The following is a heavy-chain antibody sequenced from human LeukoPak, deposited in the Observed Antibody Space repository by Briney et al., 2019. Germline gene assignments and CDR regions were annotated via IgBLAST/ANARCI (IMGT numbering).Heavy chain of an antibody. J-gene: IGHJ5*02. Sequence: GGSLRLSCAASGFTFSDYYMSWIRQAPGKGLEWVSYISSSGSTIYYADSVKGRFTVSRDNAKNSLYLQMNSLRAEDTAVYYCASHLVVPAANEQGPWGQGTLVTVSS. CDR3: ASHLVVPAANEQGP. CDR2: ISSSGSTI. D-gene: IGHD2-2*01. V-gene: IGHV3-11*04. CDR1: GFTFSDYY.